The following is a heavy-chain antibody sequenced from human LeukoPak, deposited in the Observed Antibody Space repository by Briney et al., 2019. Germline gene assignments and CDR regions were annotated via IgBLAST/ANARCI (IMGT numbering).Heavy chain of an antibody. V-gene: IGHV4-59*01. CDR2: IYYSGTT. Sequence: SETLSLTCTVPGGSISIFYWSWIRQPPGKGLEWIGDIYYSGTTNYNPSLKSRVTISLDTSKNQFSLRLSSVTAADTAVYYCARIDAVAGTPTSFDYWGQGTLVTVSS. CDR3: ARIDAVAGTPTSFDY. J-gene: IGHJ4*02. D-gene: IGHD6-19*01. CDR1: GGSISIFY.